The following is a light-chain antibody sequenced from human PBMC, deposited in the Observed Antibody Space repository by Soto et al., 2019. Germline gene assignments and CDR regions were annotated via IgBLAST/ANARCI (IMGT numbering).Light chain of an antibody. V-gene: IGKV3-20*01. Sequence: EIVLTQSPGTLSLSPGERATLSCRAIQSLSNNIYLALYQQKPGQAPRLLIYGASSRATGIPNRFSGSGSGTDFTLTISRLEPEDFAVYYCQQYNNWPLTFGQGTRLEIK. CDR2: GAS. J-gene: IGKJ5*01. CDR1: QSLSNNIY. CDR3: QQYNNWPLT.